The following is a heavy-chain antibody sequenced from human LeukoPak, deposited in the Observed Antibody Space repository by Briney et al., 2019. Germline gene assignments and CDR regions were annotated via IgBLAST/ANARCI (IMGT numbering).Heavy chain of an antibody. V-gene: IGHV4-59*01. CDR1: GGSISSYY. J-gene: IGHJ5*02. D-gene: IGHD3-22*01. Sequence: SETLSLTCTVSGGSISSYYWSSIRHPPGKGLEWIGYIYYSGSTNYNPSLKSRVTISVDTSKNQFSLKLSSVTAADTAVYYCASSGYSGWFDPWGQGTLVTVSS. CDR3: ASSGYSGWFDP. CDR2: IYYSGST.